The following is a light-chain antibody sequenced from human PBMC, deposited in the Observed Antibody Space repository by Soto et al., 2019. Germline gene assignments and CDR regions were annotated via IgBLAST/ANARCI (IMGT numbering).Light chain of an antibody. CDR2: DAS. J-gene: IGKJ3*01. CDR1: QSVRSS. CDR3: QQRSNWPPEVT. Sequence: EIVLTQSPDTLSLSPGERATLSCRASQSVRSSLAWYQQKPGQAPRLLSYDASNRATGIPARFSGSGSGTDFTLTISSLEPEDFAVYSCQQRSNWPPEVTFGPGTKVDIK. V-gene: IGKV3-11*01.